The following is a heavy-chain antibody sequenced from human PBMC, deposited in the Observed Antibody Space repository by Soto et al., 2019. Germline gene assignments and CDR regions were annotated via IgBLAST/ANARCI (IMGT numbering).Heavy chain of an antibody. CDR2: ISGSGGNT. Sequence: QPGGSLRLSCAASGFTFSTYAMSWVRQAPGKGLEWVSSISGSGGNTYYADSVKGRFTISRDNSKNTLYLQMDSLRAEDTAVYYCARDGVSGIAARNWFDPWGQGTLVTVSS. CDR1: GFTFSTYA. D-gene: IGHD6-6*01. V-gene: IGHV3-23*01. CDR3: ARDGVSGIAARNWFDP. J-gene: IGHJ5*02.